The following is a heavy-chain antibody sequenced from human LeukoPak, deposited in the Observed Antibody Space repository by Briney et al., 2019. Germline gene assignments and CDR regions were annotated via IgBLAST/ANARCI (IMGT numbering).Heavy chain of an antibody. Sequence: GRSLRLSCAASGFTFDDYAMSWVRQAPGKGLEWVSAISGSGGSTYYADSVKGRFTISRDNSKNTLYLQMNSLRAEDTAVYYCANYRDYYYYYGMDVWGQGTTVTVSS. CDR1: GFTFDDYA. CDR3: ANYRDYYYYYGMDV. CDR2: ISGSGGST. V-gene: IGHV3-23*01. J-gene: IGHJ6*02. D-gene: IGHD3-16*02.